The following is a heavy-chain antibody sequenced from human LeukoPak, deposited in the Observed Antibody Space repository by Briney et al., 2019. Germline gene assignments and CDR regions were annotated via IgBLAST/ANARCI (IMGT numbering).Heavy chain of an antibody. Sequence: PSETLSLTCIVSGGSISSDRFYWSWIRQPAGKGLEWIGRVHTTGSTNYNPSLKSRVSISVDTSKNQFSLNLTSVTAADTAVYYCARSPIYGRYLYYFDYWGQGTLITVSS. CDR1: GGSISSDRFY. V-gene: IGHV4-61*02. CDR2: VHTTGST. CDR3: ARSPIYGRYLYYFDY. D-gene: IGHD1-14*01. J-gene: IGHJ4*02.